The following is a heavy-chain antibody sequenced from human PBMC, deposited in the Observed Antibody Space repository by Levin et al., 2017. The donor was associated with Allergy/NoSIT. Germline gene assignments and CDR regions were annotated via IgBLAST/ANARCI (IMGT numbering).Heavy chain of an antibody. D-gene: IGHD3-10*01. CDR3: ARDRFVDGSASGGWLDS. Sequence: PGESLKISCAASGFTVSTNYMNWVRQAPGKGLEWVSVIYSSGNTYYADSVKGRFTTSRDTSRNTLYLQMNTLTVEDTAIYYCARDRFVDGSASGGWLDSWGQGTLVTVAS. V-gene: IGHV3-53*01. CDR2: IYSSGNT. CDR1: GFTVSTNY. J-gene: IGHJ5*01.